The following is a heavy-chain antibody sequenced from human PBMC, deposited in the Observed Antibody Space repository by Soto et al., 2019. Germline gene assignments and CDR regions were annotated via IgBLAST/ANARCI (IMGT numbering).Heavy chain of an antibody. CDR1: GGSISSGGYY. CDR2: IYYSGST. J-gene: IGHJ6*03. D-gene: IGHD3-3*01. CDR3: ARTTNFLRSPGGPGFYMDV. V-gene: IGHV4-31*03. Sequence: SETLSLTCTVSGGSISSGGYYWSWIRQHPGKGLEWIGYIYYSGSTYYNPSLKSRVTISVDTSKNQFSLKLSSVTAADTAVYYCARTTNFLRSPGGPGFYMDVWGKGTTVTVSS.